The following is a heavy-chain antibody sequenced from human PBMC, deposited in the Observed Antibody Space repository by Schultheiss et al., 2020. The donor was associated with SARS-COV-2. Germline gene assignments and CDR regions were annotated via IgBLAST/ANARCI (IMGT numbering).Heavy chain of an antibody. J-gene: IGHJ6*02. Sequence: GGSLRLSCAASGFTFSSYGMHWVRQAPGKGLEWVSAISGSGGSTYYADSVKGRFTISRDNAKNSLYLQMNSLRAEDTALYYCAKDIGRYYYYGMDVWGQGTTVTVSS. CDR1: GFTFSSYG. V-gene: IGHV3-21*04. CDR3: AKDIGRYYYYGMDV. CDR2: ISGSGGST. D-gene: IGHD1-26*01.